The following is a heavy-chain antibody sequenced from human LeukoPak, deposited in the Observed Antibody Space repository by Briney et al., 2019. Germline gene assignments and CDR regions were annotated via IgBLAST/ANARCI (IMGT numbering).Heavy chain of an antibody. D-gene: IGHD3-10*01. CDR1: GFTFSSYG. Sequence: SGRSLRLSCAASGFTFSSYGMHWVRQAPGKGLEWVAVIWYDGSNKYYADSVKGRLTISRDNSKNTVYLQMNSLRAEDTAMYYCARDFYVGSKSYYIGYWGHGTLVTVSS. J-gene: IGHJ4*01. CDR3: ARDFYVGSKSYYIGY. V-gene: IGHV3-33*01. CDR2: IWYDGSNK.